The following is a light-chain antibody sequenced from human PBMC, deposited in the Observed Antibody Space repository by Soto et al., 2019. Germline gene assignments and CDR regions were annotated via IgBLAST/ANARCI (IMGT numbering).Light chain of an antibody. J-gene: IGLJ2*01. CDR3: CSYAGGSTLV. Sequence: QSVLTQPASVSGSPGQSITISCTGTSSDLGSYNLVSWYQQHPGKAPKLIIYEVSKRPSGVSNRFSGSKSGTTASLTISGLQTEDEADYYCCSYAGGSTLVFGGGTKLTVL. CDR1: SSDLGSYNL. V-gene: IGLV2-23*02. CDR2: EVS.